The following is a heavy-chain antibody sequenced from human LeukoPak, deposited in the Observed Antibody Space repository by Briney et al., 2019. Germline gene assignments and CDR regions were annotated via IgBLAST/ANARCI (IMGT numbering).Heavy chain of an antibody. Sequence: VGSLRLSCAGAGLTLRSYGMTCVRQAPGKGLEWVSRISGNGGVTTYADSVKGRFTMSRDNSRNTLYLQMDSLRAEDTAVYYCAKDPNGDYIGAFDAWGQGTMVTVSS. CDR3: AKDPNGDYIGAFDA. D-gene: IGHD2-8*01. CDR2: ISGNGGVT. CDR1: GLTLRSYG. V-gene: IGHV3-23*01. J-gene: IGHJ3*01.